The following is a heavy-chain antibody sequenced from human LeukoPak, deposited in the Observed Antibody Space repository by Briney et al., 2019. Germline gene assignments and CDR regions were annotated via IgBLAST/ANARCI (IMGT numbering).Heavy chain of an antibody. CDR2: IKSKTDGGTT. V-gene: IGHV3-15*01. J-gene: IGHJ4*02. Sequence: PGGSLRLSCAASGFTFSNAWMSWVRQAPGKGLEWVGRIKSKTDGGTTDYAAPVKGRFTISRDDSKNTLYLQMNSLKTEDTAVHYCTTDLTYYYDSSGHWGQGTLVTVSS. D-gene: IGHD3-22*01. CDR3: TTDLTYYYDSSGH. CDR1: GFTFSNAW.